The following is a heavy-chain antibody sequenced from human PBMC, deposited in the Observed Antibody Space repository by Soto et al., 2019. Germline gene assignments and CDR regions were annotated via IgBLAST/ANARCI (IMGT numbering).Heavy chain of an antibody. CDR3: AREPFYGGYPGGYYYDYGMDV. Sequence: EVQLVESGGGLVQPGGSLRLSCAASGFTFSSYSMNWVRQAPGKGLEWVSYISSSSSTIYYADSVKGRFTISRDNAKNSLYLQMNSLRDEETAVDYCAREPFYGGYPGGYYYDYGMDVWGQGTTVTVSS. CDR1: GFTFSSYS. CDR2: ISSSSSTI. V-gene: IGHV3-48*02. J-gene: IGHJ6*02. D-gene: IGHD4-17*01.